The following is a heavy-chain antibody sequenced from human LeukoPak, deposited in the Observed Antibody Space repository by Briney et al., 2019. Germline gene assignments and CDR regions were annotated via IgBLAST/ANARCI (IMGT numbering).Heavy chain of an antibody. CDR1: GFTFSSYA. CDR2: ISGGGGRT. J-gene: IGHJ4*02. D-gene: IGHD3-16*01. Sequence: PGGSLRLSCAASGFTFSSYAMSWVRQAPGKGLEWVSTISGGGGRTWYADSVKGRFTTSRDNSKNTVDVQLNSLRAEDTAVYYCAKFRGSEKTAIDCWGQGTLVTVSS. V-gene: IGHV3-23*01. CDR3: AKFRGSEKTAIDC.